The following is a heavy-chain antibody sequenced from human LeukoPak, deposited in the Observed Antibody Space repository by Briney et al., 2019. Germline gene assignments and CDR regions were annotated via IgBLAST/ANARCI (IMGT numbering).Heavy chain of an antibody. D-gene: IGHD5-12*01. Sequence: GASVKVSCKASGYTFTSYGISWVRQAPGHGLEWMGWISAYNGNTNYAQKLQGRVTMTTDTSTNTAYMELRSLTSDDTAVYYCTRVTVSGYGGDYWGQGTLVTVSS. CDR2: ISAYNGNT. CDR1: GYTFTSYG. V-gene: IGHV1-18*01. CDR3: TRVTVSGYGGDY. J-gene: IGHJ4*02.